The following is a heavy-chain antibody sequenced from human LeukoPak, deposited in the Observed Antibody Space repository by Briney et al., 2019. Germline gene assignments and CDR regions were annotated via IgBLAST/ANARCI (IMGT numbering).Heavy chain of an antibody. CDR3: AREEDTVVTPNAFDI. D-gene: IGHD4-23*01. J-gene: IGHJ3*02. CDR2: ICSSSTYI. V-gene: IGHV3-21*01. Sequence: PGGSLRLSCAASGFTFSSYNMNWVRQAPGKGLEWVSFICSSSTYIYYADSVRGRFTISRDNAKNSLYLQMNSLRAEDTAVYYCAREEDTVVTPNAFDIWGQGTMVTVSS. CDR1: GFTFSSYN.